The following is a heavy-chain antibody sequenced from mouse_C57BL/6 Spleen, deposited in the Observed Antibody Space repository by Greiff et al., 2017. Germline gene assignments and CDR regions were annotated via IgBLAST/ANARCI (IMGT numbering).Heavy chain of an antibody. CDR2: IYPGDGDT. V-gene: IGHV1-82*01. CDR1: GYAFSSSW. CDR3: ASDYDRFFDY. D-gene: IGHD2-4*01. J-gene: IGHJ2*01. Sequence: QVQLQQSGPELVKPGASVKISCKASGYAFSSSWMNWVKQRPGKGLEWIGRIYPGDGDTNYNGKFKGKATLTADKSSSTAYMQLSSLTSEDSAVYFCASDYDRFFDYWGQGTTLTVSS.